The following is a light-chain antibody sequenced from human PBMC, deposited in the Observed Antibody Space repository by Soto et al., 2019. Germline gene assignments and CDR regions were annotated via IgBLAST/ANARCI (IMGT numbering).Light chain of an antibody. CDR2: TIN. CDR1: SSNIGSNT. V-gene: IGLV1-44*01. J-gene: IGLJ3*02. Sequence: VLTQPPSASGTPGQRVTISCSGSSSNIGSNTVNWYQQLPGTAPKLLIYTINQRPSGVPDRFSGSRSGTSASLAISGLQSEDEAHYYCAAWDDSLNGVVFGGGTKLTVL. CDR3: AAWDDSLNGVV.